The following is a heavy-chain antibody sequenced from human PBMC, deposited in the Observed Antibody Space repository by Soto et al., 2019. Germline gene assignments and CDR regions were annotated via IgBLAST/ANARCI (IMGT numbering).Heavy chain of an antibody. CDR2: IIPLFGTT. V-gene: IGHV1-69*05. Sequence: SVKVSCNASGDTFKNCVISWVRQAPGQGLEWMGGIIPLFGTTDFAQRFQGRLTITTDESTTTAYMELSRLRSEDTATYYCAAELGFGKLSVVWGQGTTVTVSS. CDR3: AAELGFGKLSVV. D-gene: IGHD3-10*01. CDR1: GDTFKNCV. J-gene: IGHJ6*02.